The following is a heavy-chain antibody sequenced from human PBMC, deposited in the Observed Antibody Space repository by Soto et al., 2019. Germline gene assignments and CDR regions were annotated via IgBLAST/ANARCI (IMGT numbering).Heavy chain of an antibody. CDR3: VRDASSGYRGWWDP. CDR1: GYTFTSYG. V-gene: IGHV1-18*01. J-gene: IGHJ5*02. D-gene: IGHD5-18*01. Sequence: QVKLVQSGTEVKKPGASVMVSCKTSGYTFTSYGISWVRQAPGQGLEWMGLIIPYNGDTIYARKFQGRVIVTADTAASTVYMELRSLRSDDTAVYYCVRDASSGYRGWWDPWGQGTLGTFAS. CDR2: IIPYNGDT.